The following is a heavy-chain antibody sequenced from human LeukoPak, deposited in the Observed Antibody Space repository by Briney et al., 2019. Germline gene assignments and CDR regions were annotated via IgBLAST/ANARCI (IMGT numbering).Heavy chain of an antibody. Sequence: ASVKASCKASGYIFTNYGISWVRQAPGQGLEWMGWISAYNGNTNYAQKFQGRVTMTRDTSTSTVYMELSSLRSEDTAVYYCARGAPTAAGLGRGYWGQGTLVTVSS. D-gene: IGHD6-13*01. CDR1: GYIFTNYG. V-gene: IGHV1-18*01. CDR3: ARGAPTAAGLGRGY. J-gene: IGHJ4*02. CDR2: ISAYNGNT.